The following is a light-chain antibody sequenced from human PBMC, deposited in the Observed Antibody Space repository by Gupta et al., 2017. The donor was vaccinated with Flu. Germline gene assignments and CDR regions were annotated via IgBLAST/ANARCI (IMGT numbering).Light chain of an antibody. V-gene: IGKV3-20*01. CDR3: QQYGRSPPMYT. Sequence: ATLSSRASQSVSSSYLAWYQQKPGQAARLLIYGASSRATGIPDRFSGSVSGIDFTLTISRVEPEDFAVYYCQQYGRSPPMYTFGQGTKLEIK. CDR2: GAS. CDR1: QSVSSSY. J-gene: IGKJ2*01.